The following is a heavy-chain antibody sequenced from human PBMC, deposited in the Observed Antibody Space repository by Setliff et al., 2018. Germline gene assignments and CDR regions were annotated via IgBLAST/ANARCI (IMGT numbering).Heavy chain of an antibody. CDR2: IYTSGTT. CDR1: GGSISSGSYY. V-gene: IGHV4-61*09. Sequence: PSETLSLTCSVSGGSISSGSYYWTWIRQPAGKGLEWIGHIYTSGTTNYNASLKNRVSISVDTSKNHFSLKLNSVTAADTAVYYCARVGSSSWYGGGFDIWGQGTMVTVSS. CDR3: ARVGSSSWYGGGFDI. J-gene: IGHJ3*02. D-gene: IGHD6-13*01.